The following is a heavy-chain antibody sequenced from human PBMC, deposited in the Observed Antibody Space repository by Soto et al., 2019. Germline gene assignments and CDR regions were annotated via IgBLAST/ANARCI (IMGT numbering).Heavy chain of an antibody. J-gene: IGHJ5*02. CDR3: ARDLRSYDFWSASGWFDP. D-gene: IGHD3-3*01. CDR2: INSDGSST. Sequence: GGSLRLSCAASGFTFSSFWMHWVRQAPGKGLVWVSRINSDGSSTSYADSVKGRFTISRDNAKNTLYLQMNSLRAEDTAVYYCARDLRSYDFWSASGWFDPWGQGTLVTVSS. V-gene: IGHV3-74*01. CDR1: GFTFSSFW.